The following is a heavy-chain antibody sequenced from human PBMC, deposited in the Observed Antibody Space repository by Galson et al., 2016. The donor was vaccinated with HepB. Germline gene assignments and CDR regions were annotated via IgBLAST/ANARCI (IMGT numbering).Heavy chain of an antibody. V-gene: IGHV3-48*02. Sequence: SLRLSCAASGFSFSTYSMNWVRQTPGQGVEWVSFINPSGDTKHYANSVKGRFTITRDNVKKTLYLQMNNLRHDDTAVYFFAGDFEPWGQGTLVTVSS. CDR2: INPSGDTK. CDR1: GFSFSTYS. J-gene: IGHJ5*02. CDR3: AGDFEP.